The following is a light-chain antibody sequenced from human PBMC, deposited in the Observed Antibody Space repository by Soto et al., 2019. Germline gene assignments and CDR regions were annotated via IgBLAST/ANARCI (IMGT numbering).Light chain of an antibody. CDR1: QSVSSSY. CDR3: QQYGSSGYT. V-gene: IGKV3-20*01. Sequence: EIVLTQSPGTLSLSPGERATLSCRARQSVSSSYLAWYQQKPGQAPRLLIYGVSSRATGIPDRFSGSGSGTDFTLTISRLEPEDFAVYYCQQYGSSGYTFGQGTKLEIK. CDR2: GVS. J-gene: IGKJ2*01.